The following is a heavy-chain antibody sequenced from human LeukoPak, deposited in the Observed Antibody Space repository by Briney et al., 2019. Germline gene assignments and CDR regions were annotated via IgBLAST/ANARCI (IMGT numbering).Heavy chain of an antibody. J-gene: IGHJ4*02. V-gene: IGHV4-59*08. CDR3: ARVIGYCSSTSCFGYFDY. D-gene: IGHD2-2*01. CDR1: GGSISSYY. CDR2: IYYSGST. Sequence: SETLSLTCNVSGGSISSYYWSWIRQPPGKGLEWVGYIYYSGSTNYNPSLKSRVTTSVDTSKNQLSLKLSSVTAADTAVYYCARVIGYCSSTSCFGYFDYWGQGTLVTVSS.